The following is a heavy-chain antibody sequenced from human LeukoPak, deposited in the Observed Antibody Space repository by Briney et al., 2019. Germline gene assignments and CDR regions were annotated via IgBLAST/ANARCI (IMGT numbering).Heavy chain of an antibody. D-gene: IGHD3-3*01. CDR1: GFTFSDYY. CDR3: ASYAVDDFWGGYSQYYFDY. J-gene: IGHJ4*02. V-gene: IGHV3-11*01. Sequence: GGSLRLSCAASGFTFSDYYMSWIRQAPGKGLEWVSYISSSGSTIYYADSVKGRFTISRDNAKNSPYLQMNSLRAEDTAVYYCASYAVDDFWGGYSQYYFDYWGQGTLVTVSS. CDR2: ISSSGSTI.